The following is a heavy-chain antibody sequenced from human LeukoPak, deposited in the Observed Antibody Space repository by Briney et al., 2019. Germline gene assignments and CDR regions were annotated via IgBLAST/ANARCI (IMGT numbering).Heavy chain of an antibody. CDR2: IIPMLGMA. Sequence: SVKVSCKASGGTFSNYTINWVRQAPGPGIEWMGRIIPMLGMANYAQKFQGRVTITADKSTSTAYMDLSSLRSEDTAMYYCAKVGSPSPDWGSYNYGMDVWGQGTTVTVSS. V-gene: IGHV1-69*02. J-gene: IGHJ6*02. CDR1: GGTFSNYT. CDR3: AKVGSPSPDWGSYNYGMDV. D-gene: IGHD2-2*01.